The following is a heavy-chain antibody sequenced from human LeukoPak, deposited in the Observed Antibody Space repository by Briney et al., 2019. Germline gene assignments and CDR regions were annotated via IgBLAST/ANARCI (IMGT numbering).Heavy chain of an antibody. CDR3: AKDSGGVRFYYGMDV. Sequence: GGSLRLSGAASGFTFSSYAMSWVRQAPGKGLEWVSAISGSGGSTYYADSVKGRFTISRDNSKNTLYLQMNSLRAEDTAVYYCAKDSGGVRFYYGMDVWGQGTTVTVSS. CDR1: GFTFSSYA. D-gene: IGHD3-3*01. J-gene: IGHJ6*02. V-gene: IGHV3-23*01. CDR2: ISGSGGST.